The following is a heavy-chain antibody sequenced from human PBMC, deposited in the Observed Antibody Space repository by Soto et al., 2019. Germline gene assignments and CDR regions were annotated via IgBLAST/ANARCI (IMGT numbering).Heavy chain of an antibody. CDR1: GGSISSGGYS. CDR2: IYHSGST. J-gene: IGHJ4*02. V-gene: IGHV4-30-2*01. CDR3: ARANGYSSSWYPGSFDY. D-gene: IGHD6-13*01. Sequence: QLQLQESGSGLVKPSQTLSLTCAVSGGSISSGGYSWSWIRQPPGKGLEWIGYIYHSGSTYYNPSLKSRVTISVDRSKNQLSLKLCSVTAADTAVYYCARANGYSSSWYPGSFDYWGQGTLVTVSS.